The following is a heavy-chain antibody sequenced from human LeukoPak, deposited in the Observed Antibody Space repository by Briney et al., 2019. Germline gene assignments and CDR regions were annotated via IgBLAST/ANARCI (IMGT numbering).Heavy chain of an antibody. V-gene: IGHV4-59*01. CDR1: GGSISRNY. D-gene: IGHD2-21*01. CDR2: IYYNGIA. J-gene: IGHJ4*02. Sequence: SETLSLTCTVSGGSISRNYWSWLRQPPKKELEWIGYIYYNGIANYNPSLRSRVTMSVDTSKNQFSLTLDSVTAADTAVYYCARVRPIPNPNFDNWGQGTLVTVSS. CDR3: ARVRPIPNPNFDN.